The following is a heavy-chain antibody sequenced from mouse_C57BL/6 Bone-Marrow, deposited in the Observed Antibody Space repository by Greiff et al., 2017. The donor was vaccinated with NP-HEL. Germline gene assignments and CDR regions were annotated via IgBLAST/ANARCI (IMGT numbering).Heavy chain of an antibody. CDR3: ARSIYYYGSSPAWFAY. CDR1: GYTFTDYY. J-gene: IGHJ3*01. V-gene: IGHV1-76*01. D-gene: IGHD1-1*01. Sequence: VQLQQSGAELVRPGASVKLSCKASGYTFTDYYINWVKQRPGQGLEWIARIYPGSGNTYYNEKFKGKATLTAEKSSSTAYMQLSSLTSEDSAVYFCARSIYYYGSSPAWFAYWGQGNLVTVSA. CDR2: IYPGSGNT.